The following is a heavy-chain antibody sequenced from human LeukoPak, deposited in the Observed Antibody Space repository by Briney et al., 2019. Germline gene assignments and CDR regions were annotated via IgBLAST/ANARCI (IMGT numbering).Heavy chain of an antibody. Sequence: PGGSLRLSCAASGFTFSSYGMHWVRQAPGKGLEWVAFIRNDGNDKYYADPVKGRFTISRDNSKNTLYLQMNSLSTEDTAVYYCAKDFAEWELLDAFDIWGQGTMVTVSS. CDR2: IRNDGNDK. D-gene: IGHD1-26*01. J-gene: IGHJ3*02. V-gene: IGHV3-30*02. CDR1: GFTFSSYG. CDR3: AKDFAEWELLDAFDI.